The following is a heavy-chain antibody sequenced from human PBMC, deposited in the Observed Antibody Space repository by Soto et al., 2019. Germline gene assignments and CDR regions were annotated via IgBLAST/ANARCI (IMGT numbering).Heavy chain of an antibody. CDR1: GGSIRITPLY. CDR2: ISNSGTT. CDR3: VGDSKIRNYYH. D-gene: IGHD4-4*01. V-gene: IGHV4-39*01. Sequence: QLQLQESGPGLVRPSETLSLTCTVSGGSIRITPLYWGWIRQPPGQGLEWIGSISNSGTTYYNPSLKSRVTISVDTSKNQFSLKLTSMTAADTATYYCVGDSKIRNYYHWGQGTLVTVSS. J-gene: IGHJ5*02.